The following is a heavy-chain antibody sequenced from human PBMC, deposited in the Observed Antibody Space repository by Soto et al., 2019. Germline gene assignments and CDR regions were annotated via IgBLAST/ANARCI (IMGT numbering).Heavy chain of an antibody. CDR2: INHSGST. J-gene: IGHJ5*02. Sequence: PSETLSLTCAVYGGSFSGYYWSWIRQPPGKGLEWIGEINHSGSTNHNPSLKSRVTISVDTSKNQFSLKLSSVTAADTAVYYCARFIIAASSHNWFDPWGQGTLVTVSS. CDR3: ARFIIAASSHNWFDP. V-gene: IGHV4-34*01. D-gene: IGHD6-6*01. CDR1: GGSFSGYY.